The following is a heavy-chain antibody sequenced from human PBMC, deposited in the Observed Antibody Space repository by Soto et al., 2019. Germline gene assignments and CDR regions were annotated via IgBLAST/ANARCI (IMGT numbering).Heavy chain of an antibody. J-gene: IGHJ5*02. CDR1: GGSISSNPYF. CDR3: ARRDGDTAMSIRGGLGS. CDR2: VYFSGST. V-gene: IGHV4-39*01. Sequence: SETLSLTCTVSGGSISSNPYFWDWIRQPPGKGLEWIGSVYFSGSTYYSPSLKSRVTLSVDTSQNVFSFKLTSVTAADTALYSCARRDGDTAMSIRGGLGSWRQGVLVTVYS. D-gene: IGHD5-18*01.